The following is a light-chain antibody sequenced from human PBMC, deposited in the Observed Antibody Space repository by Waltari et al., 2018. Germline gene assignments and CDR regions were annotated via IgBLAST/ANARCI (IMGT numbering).Light chain of an antibody. CDR3: QQYDVLQYT. CDR2: DAS. V-gene: IGKV1-33*01. Sequence: DIQRTQSPSSLSASVGDRVTITCQASQDITNCLNWYQQKPGQAPKLLIYDASNLKTGVPSRFSGRGFGTDFTFTISSLQPEDVATYYCQQYDVLQYTFGPGTKVNLK. CDR1: QDITNC. J-gene: IGKJ3*01.